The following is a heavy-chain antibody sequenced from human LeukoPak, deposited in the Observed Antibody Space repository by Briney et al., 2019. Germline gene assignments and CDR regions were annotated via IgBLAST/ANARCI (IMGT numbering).Heavy chain of an antibody. V-gene: IGHV1-18*01. D-gene: IGHD4-23*01. CDR2: ISAYNGNT. CDR3: ARDVSAGNSEFFDY. Sequence: ASMKVSCKASGYTFTHYGINWVRQAPGQGLQWVGRISAYNGNTNYGQKLQGRVTMTTDTSTSTAYMELRSLRSDDTAVYYCARDVSAGNSEFFDYWGQGTLVTVSS. J-gene: IGHJ4*02. CDR1: GYTFTHYG.